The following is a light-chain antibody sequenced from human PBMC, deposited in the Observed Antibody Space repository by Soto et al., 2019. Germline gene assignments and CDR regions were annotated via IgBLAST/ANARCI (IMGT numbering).Light chain of an antibody. V-gene: IGLV3-1*01. CDR1: ELGDKY. J-gene: IGLJ2*01. CDR2: RDD. CDR3: ETWDNGVI. Sequence: SYELSQPPSVSVSPGQTAIITCSGDELGDKYVSWYQKKAGQSPVMVISRDDKRPSGIPERFSGSNSGNTATLTISGTQAMDEGDYYCETWDNGVIFGGGTKLTVL.